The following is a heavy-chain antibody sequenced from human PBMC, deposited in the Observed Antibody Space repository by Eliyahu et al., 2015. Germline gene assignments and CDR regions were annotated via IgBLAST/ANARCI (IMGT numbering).Heavy chain of an antibody. CDR3: AREESNLDLLVANYYNYYMDV. Sequence: EVQLVESGGGLVKPGGSLRLSCAASGFTFXTXTMXWVRQTPGKGLEWVSSITSSSSYIYYADSVRGRFTISRDNAKNSLYLQMNSLRAEDTAMYYCAREESNLDLLVANYYNYYMDVWGKGTTVTVSS. V-gene: IGHV3-21*01. D-gene: IGHD1-7*01. CDR2: ITSSSSYI. J-gene: IGHJ6*03. CDR1: GFTFXTXT.